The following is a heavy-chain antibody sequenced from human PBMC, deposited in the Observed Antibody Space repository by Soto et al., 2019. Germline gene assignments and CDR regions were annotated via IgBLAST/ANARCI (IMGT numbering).Heavy chain of an antibody. CDR1: GYTFTSYD. CDR2: MNPNSGDT. V-gene: IGHV1-8*01. D-gene: IGHD3-22*01. CDR3: ARGPNYYDSSGYAFDI. J-gene: IGHJ3*02. Sequence: QVQLVQSGAEVKKPGASVKVSCKASGYTFTSYDINWVRQATGQGPEWMGWMNPNSGDTGYAQRFQGRVTVTRNTSISTAYIELSSLRSEDTAVYYCARGPNYYDSSGYAFDIWGQGTMVTVSS.